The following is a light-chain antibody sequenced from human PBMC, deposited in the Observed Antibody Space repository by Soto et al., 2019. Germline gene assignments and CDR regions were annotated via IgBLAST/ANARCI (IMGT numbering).Light chain of an antibody. J-gene: IGKJ4*01. CDR1: QSVNASY. V-gene: IGKV3-20*01. CDR3: QQYGSSPLT. Sequence: EIVLTQAPDTLSVSPGERATRSCRCIQSVNASYLAWYQHKPGQAPRLLMYGSSRGATGIPDRFSGSVSGTDFTLTISRLEPEDFVVYFCQQYGSSPLTFGGGTKVDIK. CDR2: GSS.